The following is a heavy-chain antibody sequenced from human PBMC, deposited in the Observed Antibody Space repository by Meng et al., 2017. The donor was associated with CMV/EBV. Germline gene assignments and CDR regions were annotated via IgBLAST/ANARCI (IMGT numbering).Heavy chain of an antibody. CDR3: SKDGFWRGYYAGVLQY. CDR1: GFTFSSDA. V-gene: IGHV3-23*01. J-gene: IGHJ4*02. CDR2: ISGSGGST. D-gene: IGHD3-3*01. Sequence: GESLKISCAASGFTFSSDAMSWVRQAPGKGLEWVSAISGSGGSTYYADSVKGRFTITRDNSKNTLYLQMNSLRAEDTAVYYCSKDGFWRGYYAGVLQYWGQGTLVTVSS.